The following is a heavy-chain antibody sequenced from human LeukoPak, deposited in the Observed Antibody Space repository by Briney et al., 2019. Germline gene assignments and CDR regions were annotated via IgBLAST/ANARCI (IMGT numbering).Heavy chain of an antibody. Sequence: SETLSLTCTVSGGSIGSSSYCWGWIRQPPGKGLEWIGSIYYSGRTYYNPSLKSRVTISVDTSKNQLSLKLSSVTAADTAVYNCARGPYYDFDYWGQGTLVTVSS. V-gene: IGHV4-39*01. CDR2: IYYSGRT. J-gene: IGHJ4*02. CDR1: GGSIGSSSYC. CDR3: ARGPYYDFDY. D-gene: IGHD3-16*01.